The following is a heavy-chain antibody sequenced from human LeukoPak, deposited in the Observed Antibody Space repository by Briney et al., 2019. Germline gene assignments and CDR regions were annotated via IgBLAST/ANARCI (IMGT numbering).Heavy chain of an antibody. CDR2: IYSSGST. CDR3: ASTRNYDLWSGSGYFDL. Sequence: SETLSLTCTVSGGSISSGSYYWSWIRQPAGKRLEWIGRIYSSGSTNYNPSLKSRVTISVDTSKNQFSLKLSSVTAADTAVYYCASTRNYDLWSGSGYFDLWGRGTLVTVSS. CDR1: GGSISSGSYY. J-gene: IGHJ2*01. V-gene: IGHV4-61*02. D-gene: IGHD3-3*01.